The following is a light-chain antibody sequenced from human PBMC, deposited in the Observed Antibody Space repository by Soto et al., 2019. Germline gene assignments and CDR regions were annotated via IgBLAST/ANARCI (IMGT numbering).Light chain of an antibody. J-gene: IGKJ1*01. CDR1: QTISSW. CDR3: QQYGSSLSWT. Sequence: DIQMTHAPSTLSVSLGDIVTMTFRGSQTISSWLAWYQQKPGKAPKLLIYDASSLESGVPSRFSGSGSGTEFTLTISRLEPEDFAVYYCQQYGSSLSWTFGQGTKVDIK. CDR2: DAS. V-gene: IGKV1-5*01.